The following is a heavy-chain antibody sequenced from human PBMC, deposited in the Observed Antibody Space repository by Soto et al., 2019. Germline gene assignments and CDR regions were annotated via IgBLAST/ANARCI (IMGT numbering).Heavy chain of an antibody. V-gene: IGHV3-11*01. CDR3: ARDLRAVGMASRFDP. Sequence: QVQLVESGGGLGKPGGSLRLSCAASGFTFGDYYMTWIRQAPGKGLEWVSFIGNRGTGIYYADSVKGRFTIFRDNAKNSLYLQMNSLRVEDTAMYYCARDLRAVGMASRFDPWGQGTLVTVSS. CDR2: IGNRGTGI. D-gene: IGHD6-13*01. J-gene: IGHJ5*02. CDR1: GFTFGDYY.